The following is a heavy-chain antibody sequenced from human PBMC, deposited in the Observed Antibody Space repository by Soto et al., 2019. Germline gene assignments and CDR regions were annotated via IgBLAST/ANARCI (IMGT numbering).Heavy chain of an antibody. CDR2: INPNSGGP. D-gene: IGHD2-21*01. V-gene: IGHV1-2*02. CDR3: ARDYWGGDRYYYGMDV. CDR1: GYTFTGYY. J-gene: IGHJ6*02. Sequence: GASVKVSWKASGYTFTGYYIHWVRQAPGQRLEWMGYINPNSGGPNYAQKFQGRVTMTRDTSISTAYMELSRLRSDDTAVYFCARDYWGGDRYYYGMDVWGQGTTVTVSS.